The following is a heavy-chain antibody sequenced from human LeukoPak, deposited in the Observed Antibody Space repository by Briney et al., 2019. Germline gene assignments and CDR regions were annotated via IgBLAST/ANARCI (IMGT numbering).Heavy chain of an antibody. CDR3: ARVSAGAAAGMHFDY. CDR2: ISYSGST. Sequence: PSETLSLTCTVSGASFSSSTYYWGWIRQPPGKGLEWIGSISYSGSTYYSPSLKSRVTMSVDTSKNQFSLKLSSVTAADTAVYYCARVSAGAAAGMHFDYWGQGTLVTVSS. V-gene: IGHV4-39*07. J-gene: IGHJ4*02. D-gene: IGHD6-13*01. CDR1: GASFSSSTYY.